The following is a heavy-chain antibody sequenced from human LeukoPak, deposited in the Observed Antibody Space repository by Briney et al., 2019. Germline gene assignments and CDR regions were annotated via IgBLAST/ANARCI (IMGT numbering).Heavy chain of an antibody. V-gene: IGHV4-39*07. CDR1: GGSISSTYYY. J-gene: IGHJ5*02. CDR2: INHSGST. CDR3: ARGARSSSSWRLGNWFDP. D-gene: IGHD6-13*01. Sequence: SETLSLTCTVSGGSISSTYYYWGWIRQPPGKGLEWIGEINHSGSTNYNPSLKSRVTISVDTSKNQFSLKLSSVTAADTAVYYCARGARSSSSWRLGNWFDPWGQGTLVTVSS.